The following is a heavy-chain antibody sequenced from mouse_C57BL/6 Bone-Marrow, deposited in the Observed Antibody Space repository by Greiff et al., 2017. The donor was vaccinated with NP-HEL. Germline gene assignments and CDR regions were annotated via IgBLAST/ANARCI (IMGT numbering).Heavy chain of an antibody. CDR2: INPNNGGT. CDR3: ARSITTVVAYYFDY. Sequence: VQLKESGPELVKPGASVKMSCKASGYTFTDYNMHWVKQSHGKSLEWIGYINPNNGGTSYKQKFKGQDTLTVNKSSSTAYMELLSLTSEDSAVYYCARSITTVVAYYFDYWGQGTTLTVSS. V-gene: IGHV1-22*01. J-gene: IGHJ2*01. D-gene: IGHD1-1*01. CDR1: GYTFTDYN.